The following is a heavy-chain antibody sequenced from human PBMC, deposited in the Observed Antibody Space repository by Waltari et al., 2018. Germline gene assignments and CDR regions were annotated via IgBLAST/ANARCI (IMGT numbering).Heavy chain of an antibody. D-gene: IGHD3-16*01. V-gene: IGHV4-39*02. CDR3: ARRPMGAAFDY. Sequence: QLQMHESGPGLVKSSETLSLTCTVSGDSITNSNYDWAWIHQPPGKGLEWLGDIYYSGTSFYYASLMGRLTIAGFTSKNHFSLSLTSVTVADTAIYYGARRPMGAAFDYWGQGVLVTISS. CDR2: IYYSGTS. J-gene: IGHJ4*02. CDR1: GDSITNSNYD.